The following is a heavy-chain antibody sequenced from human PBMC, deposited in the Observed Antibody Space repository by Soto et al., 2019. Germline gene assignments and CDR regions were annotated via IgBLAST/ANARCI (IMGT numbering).Heavy chain of an antibody. CDR2: IYYSGST. V-gene: IGHV4-59*01. CDR1: GGSISSYY. J-gene: IGHJ6*02. D-gene: IGHD3-10*01. CDR3: ARWAPMVRGVKDYSGMDV. Sequence: SSETLSLTCTVSGGSISSYYWSWIRQPPGKGLEWIGYIYYSGSTNYNPPLKSRVTISVDTSKNQSYLKLSSVTAADTAVYYCARWAPMVRGVKDYSGMDVWGQGTTVTVSS.